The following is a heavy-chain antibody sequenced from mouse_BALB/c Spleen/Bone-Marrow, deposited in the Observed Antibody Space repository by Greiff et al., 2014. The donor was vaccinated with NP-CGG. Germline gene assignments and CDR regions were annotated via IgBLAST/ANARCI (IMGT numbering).Heavy chain of an antibody. Sequence: QVQLQQSGPELVRPGVSVKISCKGFGYTFTGYAIHWVKQSHAKTLEWIGVISSYSGNTNYNQKFKGRATMTVDKSSSTAYMELARLTSEDSAIYYCASTAGTQYDYFAYWGQGTTPTVSS. J-gene: IGHJ2*01. CDR1: GYTFTGYA. D-gene: IGHD1-2*01. CDR3: ASTAGTQYDYFAY. V-gene: IGHV1-67*01. CDR2: ISSYSGNT.